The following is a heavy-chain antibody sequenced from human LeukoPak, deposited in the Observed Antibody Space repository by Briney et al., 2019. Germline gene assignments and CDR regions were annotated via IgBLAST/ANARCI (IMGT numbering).Heavy chain of an antibody. CDR1: GVSISSGDYY. D-gene: IGHD3-22*01. V-gene: IGHV4-30-4*01. CDR2: IYYSGST. J-gene: IGHJ4*02. Sequence: PSETLSLTCTVSGVSISSGDYYWSWIRQPPGKGLEWIGYIYYSGSTYYNPSLKSRVTISVDTSKNQFSLKLSSVTAADTAVYYCARDRVSDSSGYSPATTYYFDYWGQGTLVTVSS. CDR3: ARDRVSDSSGYSPATTYYFDY.